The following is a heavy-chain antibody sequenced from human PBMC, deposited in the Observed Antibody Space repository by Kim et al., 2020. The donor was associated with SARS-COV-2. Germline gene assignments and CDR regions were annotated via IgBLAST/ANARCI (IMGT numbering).Heavy chain of an antibody. CDR3: ARGSLGWLQLVAGMDV. V-gene: IGHV4-59*09. D-gene: IGHD5-12*01. J-gene: IGHJ6*02. Sequence: LKSRVTISVDTTKNKFSLKLSSVTAADTAVYYCARGSLGWLQLVAGMDVWGQGTTVTVSS.